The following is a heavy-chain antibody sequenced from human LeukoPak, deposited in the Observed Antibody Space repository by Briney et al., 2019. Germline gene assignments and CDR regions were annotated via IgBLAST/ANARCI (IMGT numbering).Heavy chain of an antibody. D-gene: IGHD6-13*01. CDR2: IYYSGST. V-gene: IGHV4-39*07. J-gene: IGHJ4*02. CDR3: ARIDSNSGGDY. CDR1: GDSISSSSYF. Sequence: PSETLSLTCTVSGDSISSSSYFWGWIRQPPGKGLEWIGSIYYSGSTYYNPSLKSRVTISVDTSKNQFSLKLTSVTAADTAIYYCARIDSNSGGDYWGQGTLVTVSS.